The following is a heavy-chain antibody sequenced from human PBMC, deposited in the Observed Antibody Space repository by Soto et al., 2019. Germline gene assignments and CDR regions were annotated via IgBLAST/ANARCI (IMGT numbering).Heavy chain of an antibody. CDR1: GFTFSSYA. CDR3: AKDNRPVVTHYYYGMDV. D-gene: IGHD2-21*02. J-gene: IGHJ6*02. Sequence: GGSLRLSCAASGFTFSSYAMSWVRQAPGKGLEWVSAISGSGGSTYYADSVKGRFTISRDNSKNTLYLQMNSLRAEDTAVYYCAKDNRPVVTHYYYGMDVWGQGTTVTVSS. V-gene: IGHV3-23*01. CDR2: ISGSGGST.